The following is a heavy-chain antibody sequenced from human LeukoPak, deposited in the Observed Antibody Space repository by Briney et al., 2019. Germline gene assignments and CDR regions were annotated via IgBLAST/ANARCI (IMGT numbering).Heavy chain of an antibody. D-gene: IGHD2-15*01. CDR1: GGTFSSYA. CDR2: IIPIFGTA. CDR3: ASGLGYCSGGSCYQDAFDI. J-gene: IGHJ3*02. V-gene: IGHV1-69*05. Sequence: SVRVSCKASGGTFSSYAISWVRQAPGQGLEWMGGIIPIFGTANYAQKFQGRVTITTGESTSTAYMELSSLRSEDTAVYYCASGLGYCSGGSCYQDAFDIWGQGTMVTVSS.